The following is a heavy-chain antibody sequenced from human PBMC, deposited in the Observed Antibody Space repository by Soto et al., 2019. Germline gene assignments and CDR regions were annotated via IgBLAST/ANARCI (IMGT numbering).Heavy chain of an antibody. D-gene: IGHD6-13*01. V-gene: IGHV1-18*01. CDR1: GYTFTSYG. CDR3: AREGAAATSYYYYGMEV. Sequence: QVQLVQSGAEVKKPGASVKVSCKASGYTFTSYGISWVRQAPGQGLEWMGWISAYNGNTNYAQKLQDRVTMTTDTSTSTDYMELRSLRSDDTAVYYCAREGAAATSYYYYGMEVWGQGTTVTVSS. CDR2: ISAYNGNT. J-gene: IGHJ6*02.